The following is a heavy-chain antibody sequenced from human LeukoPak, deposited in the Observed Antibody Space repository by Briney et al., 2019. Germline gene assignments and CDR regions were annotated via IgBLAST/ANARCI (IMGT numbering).Heavy chain of an antibody. J-gene: IGHJ4*02. CDR1: GFGFGDYV. CDR2: VAGSGFSK. D-gene: IGHD5-24*01. V-gene: IGHV3-69-1*02. CDR3: ARAQFRH. Sequence: PGGSLRLSCAASGFGFGDYVMTWVRQAPGKGLQWVSAVAGSGFSKYYTDSVRGRFTISRDNAKNSLYLQMDSLRAEDTAVYYCARAQFRHWGQGTLVTVSS.